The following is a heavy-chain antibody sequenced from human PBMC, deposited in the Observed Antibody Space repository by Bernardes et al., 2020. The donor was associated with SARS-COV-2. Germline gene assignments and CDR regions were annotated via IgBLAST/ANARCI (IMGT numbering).Heavy chain of an antibody. CDR3: ARDLSHLVRRGFDL. CDR1: GGSIGSYY. D-gene: IGHD3-10*01. J-gene: IGHJ2*01. CDR2: IYYSGTT. V-gene: IGHV4-59*01. Sequence: SETLSLTRTVSGGSIGSYYWAWIRQPPGKGLEWIGYIYYSGTTNYNPSLKSRVTISVDMSQNQFSLNLSSVTPADTAVYYCARDLSHLVRRGFDLWGRGTLVTVSS.